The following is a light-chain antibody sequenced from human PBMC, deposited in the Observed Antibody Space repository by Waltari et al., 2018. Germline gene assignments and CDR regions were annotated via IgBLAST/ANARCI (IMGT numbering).Light chain of an antibody. V-gene: IGLV4-69*01. J-gene: IGLJ2*01. CDR2: VDSGGSH. CDR3: QTWVAGIRVI. Sequence: QVVLTQSPSASAALGASVNLTCTVAGGHSTFAIAWHQPRPDKGPRYLMKVDSGGSHTKGDGIPDRFSGSSSGAERYLTISSLQSDDEADYYCQTWVAGIRVIFGGGTKLTVL. CDR1: GGHSTFA.